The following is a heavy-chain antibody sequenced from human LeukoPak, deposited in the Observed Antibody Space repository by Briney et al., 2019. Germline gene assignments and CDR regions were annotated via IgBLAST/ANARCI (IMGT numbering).Heavy chain of an antibody. D-gene: IGHD2-2*01. CDR2: ISAYNGNT. CDR1: GGTFSSYA. CDR3: ARDSRSSTSCPRYYYYYGMDV. V-gene: IGHV1-18*01. Sequence: ASVKVSRKASGGTFSSYAISWVRQAPGQGLEWMGWISAYNGNTNYAQKLQGRVTMTTDTSTSTAYMELRSLRSDDTAVYYCARDSRSSTSCPRYYYYYGMDVWGQGTTVTVSS. J-gene: IGHJ6*02.